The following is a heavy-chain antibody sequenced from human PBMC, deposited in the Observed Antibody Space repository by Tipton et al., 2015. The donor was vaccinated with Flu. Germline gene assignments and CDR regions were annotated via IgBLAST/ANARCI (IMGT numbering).Heavy chain of an antibody. V-gene: IGHV5-51*01. CDR3: AGTHDYGACQAFFDS. CDR2: IQVSDSER. CDR1: GYSFTTYW. D-gene: IGHD4-17*01. Sequence: EVQLVQSGAELKKPGESLRISCKGSGYSFTTYWIGWVRQLPGKGLEWMAIIQVSDSERRYNPSFQGQVTISVDKSINTAYLQWNSLKASDTAVYYCAGTHDYGACQAFFDSWGQGTLVTVSS. J-gene: IGHJ4*02.